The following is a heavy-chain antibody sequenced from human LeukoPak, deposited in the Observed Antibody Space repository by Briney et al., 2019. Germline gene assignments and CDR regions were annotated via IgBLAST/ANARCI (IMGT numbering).Heavy chain of an antibody. CDR2: IYYSGST. V-gene: IGHV4-39*01. D-gene: IGHD3-22*01. CDR3: ARQIGLAYYFDSSGYYYPYFDC. CDR1: GGSISSSSYY. Sequence: SETLSLTCTVSGGSISSSSYYWGWIRQPPGKGLEWIGTIYYSGSTYYNPSLKSRVTISVDTSKNQFSLKLSSVTAADTAVHYCARQIGLAYYFDSSGYYYPYFDCWGQGTLVTVSS. J-gene: IGHJ4*02.